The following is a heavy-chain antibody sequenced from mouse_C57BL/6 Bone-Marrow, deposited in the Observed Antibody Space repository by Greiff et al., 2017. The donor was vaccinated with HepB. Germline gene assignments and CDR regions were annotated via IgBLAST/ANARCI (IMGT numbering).Heavy chain of an antibody. Sequence: VQVVESGAELARPGASVKLSCKASGYTFTSSGISWVKQRPGQGLEWIGEIYPRSGNTYYNEKFKGKATLTADKSSSTAYMELRSLTSEDCAVYFWAREDYYGSSLVAYWGQGTLVTVSA. CDR2: IYPRSGNT. V-gene: IGHV1-81*01. CDR1: GYTFTSSG. D-gene: IGHD1-1*01. CDR3: AREDYYGSSLVAY. J-gene: IGHJ3*01.